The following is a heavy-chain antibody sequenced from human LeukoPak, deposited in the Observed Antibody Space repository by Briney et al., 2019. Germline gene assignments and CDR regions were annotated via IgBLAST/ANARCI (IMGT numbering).Heavy chain of an antibody. CDR2: MNPNSGNT. CDR1: GYTFTSYD. V-gene: IGHV1-8*01. Sequence: GASVKVSCKAFGYTFTSYDINWVRQATGQGLEWMGWMNPNSGNTGYAQKFQGRVTMTRNTSISTAYMELSSLRSEDTAVYYCARVKSSDWYLLGGYYFDYWGQGTLVTVSS. CDR3: ARVKSSDWYLLGGYYFDY. D-gene: IGHD6-19*01. J-gene: IGHJ4*02.